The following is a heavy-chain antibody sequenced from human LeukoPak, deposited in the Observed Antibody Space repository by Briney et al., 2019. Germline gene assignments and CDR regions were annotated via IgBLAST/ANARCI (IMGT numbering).Heavy chain of an antibody. V-gene: IGHV3-30-3*01. CDR2: ISNDGTTE. CDR3: ASGSSARWYFDY. CDR1: GFNFSPYA. Sequence: GSLRLSCVASGFNFSPYAVHWVRQAPGKGLEWVAMISNDGTTESYTDSVKGRFTISRDNFNNALYLQMNGLRLEDTAVYYCASGSSARWYFDYWGQGTLVTVSS. J-gene: IGHJ4*02. D-gene: IGHD5-18*01.